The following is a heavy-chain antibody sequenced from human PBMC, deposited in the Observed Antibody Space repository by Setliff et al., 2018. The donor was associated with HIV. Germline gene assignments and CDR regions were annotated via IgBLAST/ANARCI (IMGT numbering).Heavy chain of an antibody. Sequence: SETLSLTCTVSGGSISSGGNYWSWIRQYPGKGLEWIGYIYYTGSTYYNPSLKSRVTISVDTSKNQFSLKLSAVTAADTAVYYCARGSRGARASKIDSSGYYLVYWGQGTLVTVSS. D-gene: IGHD3-22*01. CDR2: IYYTGST. CDR1: GGSISSGGNY. V-gene: IGHV4-31*02. CDR3: ARGSRGARASKIDSSGYYLVY. J-gene: IGHJ4*02.